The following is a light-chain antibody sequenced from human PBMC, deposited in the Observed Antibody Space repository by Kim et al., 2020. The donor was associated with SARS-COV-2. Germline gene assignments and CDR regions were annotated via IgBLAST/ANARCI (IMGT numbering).Light chain of an antibody. V-gene: IGKV1-5*03. CDR2: KAS. Sequence: ASVGDRVTSTCRASHSIYSYLAWYQQKPGNVPKILIYKASTLESGVPSRFSGSESGTEFTLTISSLQPDDFATYYCQQFYTYPITFGQGTRLEIK. J-gene: IGKJ5*01. CDR1: HSIYSY. CDR3: QQFYTYPIT.